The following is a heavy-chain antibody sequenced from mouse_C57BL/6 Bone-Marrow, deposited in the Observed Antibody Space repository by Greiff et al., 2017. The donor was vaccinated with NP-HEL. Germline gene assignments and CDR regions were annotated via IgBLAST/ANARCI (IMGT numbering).Heavy chain of an antibody. CDR1: GYAFSSSW. J-gene: IGHJ4*01. Sequence: QVQLQQSGPELVKPGASVKISCKASGYAFSSSWMNWVKQRPGKGLEWIGRIYPGDGDTNYNGKFKGKATLTADKSSSTAYMQLSSLTSEDSAVYFCAPLLRYAMDYWGQGTSVTVSS. V-gene: IGHV1-82*01. D-gene: IGHD1-2*01. CDR3: APLLRYAMDY. CDR2: IYPGDGDT.